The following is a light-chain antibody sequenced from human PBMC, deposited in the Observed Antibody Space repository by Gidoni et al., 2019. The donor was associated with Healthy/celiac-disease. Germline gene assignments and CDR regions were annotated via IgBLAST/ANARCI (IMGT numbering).Light chain of an antibody. CDR3: GADHGSGSNFVYV. Sequence: QPVLTLPPSALASLGASVTLTCTLSSGYSNYKVDWYQQRPGKGPRFVMRVGTGGIVGSKGDGIPDRFSVLGSGLNRYLTIKNIQEEDESDYHCGADHGSGSNFVYVFGTGTKVTVL. CDR2: VGTGGIVG. J-gene: IGLJ1*01. V-gene: IGLV9-49*01. CDR1: SGYSNYK.